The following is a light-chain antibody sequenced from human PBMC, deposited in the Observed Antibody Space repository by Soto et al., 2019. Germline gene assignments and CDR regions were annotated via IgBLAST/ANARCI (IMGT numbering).Light chain of an antibody. J-gene: IGKJ1*01. Sequence: IVMNQSPPALSVSKWDRSTIYCRASQSVSSYLAWYQQKPGKAPWLLIYDVSSWESGVPARFSGSGSGTDFTLTISSMQPEDFAAFYCQQFNSYSRTFGQGTKVDIK. CDR2: DVS. V-gene: IGKV1-5*01. CDR3: QQFNSYSRT. CDR1: QSVSSY.